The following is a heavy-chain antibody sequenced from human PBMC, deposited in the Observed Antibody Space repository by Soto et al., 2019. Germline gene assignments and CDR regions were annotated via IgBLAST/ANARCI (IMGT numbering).Heavy chain of an antibody. Sequence: SETLSLTCAVSGASIRSYHWSWIRQPAGKGLEWIGRMQHTGNTNYNPSLKSRVTMSVDTSKNQISLKMTSVTAADTAVYFCAKDASTRTWFDQSDPEIMVTFSS. D-gene: IGHD5-12*01. J-gene: IGHJ5*01. V-gene: IGHV4-4*07. CDR3: AKDASTRTWFDQ. CDR1: GASIRSYH. CDR2: MQHTGNT.